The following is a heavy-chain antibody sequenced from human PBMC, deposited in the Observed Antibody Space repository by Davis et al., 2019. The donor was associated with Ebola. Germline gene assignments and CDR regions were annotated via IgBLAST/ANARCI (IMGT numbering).Heavy chain of an antibody. D-gene: IGHD3-3*01. CDR3: ARKRFLEWLNGNWFDP. V-gene: IGHV3-7*01. CDR2: IKQDGSEK. CDR1: GSTFSSYW. J-gene: IGHJ5*02. Sequence: GESLKISCAASGSTFSSYWMSWVRQAPGKGLEWVANIKQDGSEKYYVDSVKGRFTISRDNAKNSLYLQMNSLRAEDTAVYYCARKRFLEWLNGNWFDPWGQGTLVTVSS.